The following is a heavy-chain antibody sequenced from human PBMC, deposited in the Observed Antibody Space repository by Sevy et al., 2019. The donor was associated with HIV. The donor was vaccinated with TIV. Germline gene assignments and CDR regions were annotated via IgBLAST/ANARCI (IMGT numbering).Heavy chain of an antibody. Sequence: SETLSLTCTVSGGSISSYYWSWIRQPPGKGLEWIGNIYYSGSTNYNPSLKSRVTISVDTSKNQFSLKLSSVTAADTAVYYGARERQLVLDYWGQGTLVTVSS. J-gene: IGHJ4*02. CDR2: IYYSGST. V-gene: IGHV4-59*01. CDR3: ARERQLVLDY. CDR1: GGSISSYY. D-gene: IGHD6-13*01.